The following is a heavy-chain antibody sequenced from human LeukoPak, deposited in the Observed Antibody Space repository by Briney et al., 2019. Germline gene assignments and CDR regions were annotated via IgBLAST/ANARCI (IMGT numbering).Heavy chain of an antibody. J-gene: IGHJ5*02. CDR1: GFTFSSYA. D-gene: IGHD2-2*01. CDR2: ISASGGTT. V-gene: IGHV3-23*01. Sequence: GGSLRLSCAASGFTFSSYAMSWVRQAPGKGLEWVSAISASGGTTYYADSVKGRFTISRDNSKNTLYLQMSSLRAEDTAVYYCAKEPREYCSSTSCPNWIDPWGQGTLVTVSS. CDR3: AKEPREYCSSTSCPNWIDP.